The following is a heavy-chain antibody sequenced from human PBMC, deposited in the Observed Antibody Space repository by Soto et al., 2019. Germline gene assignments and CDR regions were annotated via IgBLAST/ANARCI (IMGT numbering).Heavy chain of an antibody. CDR2: MSNSGSRT. Sequence: VQLLESGGGLVQPGGSLRLSCAASGFTFSNYAMSWVRQAPGKGLEWVSGMSNSGSRTYYADSVKGRFISSRDNSKNTRYLQRNSLRPEDTAVYYCARAYFDILTGYVGDYWGQGTLVSFSS. CDR1: GFTFSNYA. J-gene: IGHJ4*02. CDR3: ARAYFDILTGYVGDY. V-gene: IGHV3-23*01. D-gene: IGHD3-9*01.